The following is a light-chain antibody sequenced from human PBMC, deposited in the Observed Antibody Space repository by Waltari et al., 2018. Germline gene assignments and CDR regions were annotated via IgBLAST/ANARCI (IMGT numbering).Light chain of an antibody. V-gene: IGLV2-14*03. CDR2: DVS. J-gene: IGLJ2*01. Sequence: HSALTQPASVSGSPGQSITISCTGTSSDVGGYNYVSWYQQHPGKAPKLMIFDVSNRPSGVSDRFSGSKSGNTASLTIFGLQAEDEADYYCSSYISSDTLELFGGGTSLTVL. CDR1: SSDVGGYNY. CDR3: SSYISSDTLEL.